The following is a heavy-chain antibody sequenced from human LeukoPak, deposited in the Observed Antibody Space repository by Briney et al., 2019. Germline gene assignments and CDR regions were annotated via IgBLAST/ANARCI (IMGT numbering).Heavy chain of an antibody. Sequence: SVKVSCKASGYAFTSYGISWVRQAPGQGLEWMGGIIPIFGTANYAQKFQGRVTITTDESTSTAYMELSSLRSEDTAVYYCARVSCSSTSCDNWFDPWGQGTLVTVSS. D-gene: IGHD2-2*01. CDR1: GYAFTSYG. CDR3: ARVSCSSTSCDNWFDP. V-gene: IGHV1-69*05. CDR2: IIPIFGTA. J-gene: IGHJ5*02.